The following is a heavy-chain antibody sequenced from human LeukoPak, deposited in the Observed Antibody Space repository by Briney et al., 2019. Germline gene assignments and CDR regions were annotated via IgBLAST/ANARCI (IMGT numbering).Heavy chain of an antibody. V-gene: IGHV4-30-2*01. CDR3: AGVSIVARKYYFDY. J-gene: IGHJ4*02. CDR2: IYHSGST. D-gene: IGHD5-12*01. CDR1: GGSISIGGYS. Sequence: SETLSLTCAVSGGSISIGGYSWSWIRQPPGKGLEWIGYIYHSGSTYYNPSLKSRVTISVDRSKNQFSLKLSSVTAADTAVYYCAGVSIVARKYYFDYWGQGTLVTVSS.